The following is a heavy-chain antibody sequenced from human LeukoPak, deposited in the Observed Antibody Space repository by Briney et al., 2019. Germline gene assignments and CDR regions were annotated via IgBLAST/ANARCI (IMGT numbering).Heavy chain of an antibody. CDR1: GFTFSSYG. D-gene: IGHD6-19*01. J-gene: IGHJ4*02. CDR2: ISGSGGST. CDR3: AKGSQQWLVWVFDY. V-gene: IGHV3-23*01. Sequence: GGSLRLSCAASGFTFSSYGMHWVRQAPGKGLEWVSAISGSGGSTYYADSVKGRFTISRDNSKNTLYLQMNSLRAEDTAVYYCAKGSQQWLVWVFDYWGQGTLVTVSS.